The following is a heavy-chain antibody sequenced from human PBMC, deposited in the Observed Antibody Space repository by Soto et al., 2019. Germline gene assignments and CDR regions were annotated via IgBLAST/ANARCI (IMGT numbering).Heavy chain of an antibody. V-gene: IGHV4-59*01. J-gene: IGHJ4*02. CDR1: GGSISSYY. D-gene: IGHD5-12*01. Sequence: SETLSLTCTVSGGSISSYYWSWIRQPPGKGLEWIGYIYYSGSTNYNPSLKSRVTISVDTSKNQFSLKLSSVTAADTAVYYCARASEWLRPPYFDYWGQGTLVTVSS. CDR3: ARASEWLRPPYFDY. CDR2: IYYSGST.